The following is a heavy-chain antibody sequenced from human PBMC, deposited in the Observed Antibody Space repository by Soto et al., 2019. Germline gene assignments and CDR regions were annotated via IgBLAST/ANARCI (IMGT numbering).Heavy chain of an antibody. V-gene: IGHV3-30*01. CDR3: ARDNVDIVSTMLPYFDY. D-gene: IGHD5-12*01. Sequence: SVKGRFTISRDDSKGTLYLQMNSLRLQDTAVYYCARDNVDIVSTMLPYFDYWGQGTLVIGSS. J-gene: IGHJ4*02.